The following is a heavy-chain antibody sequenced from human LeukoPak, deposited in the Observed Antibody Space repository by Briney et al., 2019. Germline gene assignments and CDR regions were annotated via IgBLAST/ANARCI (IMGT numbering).Heavy chain of an antibody. V-gene: IGHV1-18*01. CDR1: GYTFTSYG. CDR2: ISAYNGNT. J-gene: IGHJ4*02. CDR3: ARGDWLVVTAIPLDY. Sequence: ASVKVSCKASGYTFTSYGISWVRQAPGQGLEWMGWISAYNGNTNYAQKLQGRVTMTTDTSTSTAYMEPRSLRSDDTAVYYCARGDWLVVTAIPLDYWGQGTLVTVSS. D-gene: IGHD2-21*02.